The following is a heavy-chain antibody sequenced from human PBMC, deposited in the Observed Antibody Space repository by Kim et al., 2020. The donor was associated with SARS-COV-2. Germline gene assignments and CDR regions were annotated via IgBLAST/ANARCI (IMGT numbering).Heavy chain of an antibody. D-gene: IGHD1-26*01. Sequence: GGSLRLSCAASGFTFSSYGMHWVRQAPGKGLEWVAVIWYDGSNKYYADSVKGRFTISRDNSKNTLYLQMNSLRAEDTAVYYCAKSTKGFRIVGAPGYWGQSTRDTVSS. J-gene: IGHJ1*01. CDR1: GFTFSSYG. V-gene: IGHV3-33*06. CDR2: IWYDGSNK. CDR3: AKSTKGFRIVGAPGY.